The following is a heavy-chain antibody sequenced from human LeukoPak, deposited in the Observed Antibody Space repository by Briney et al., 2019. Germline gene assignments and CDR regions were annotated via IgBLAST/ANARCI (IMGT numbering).Heavy chain of an antibody. CDR3: ATEVVSAILGGPGKDYFDY. Sequence: GGSLRLSCAASGFTFSNTWMNWVRQAPGKGLEWVSYISSSGSTIYYADSVKGRFTISRDNAKNSLYLQMNSLRAEDTAVYYCATEVVSAILGGPGKDYFDYWGQGTLVTVSS. D-gene: IGHD2-21*01. V-gene: IGHV3-48*04. CDR1: GFTFSNTW. J-gene: IGHJ4*02. CDR2: ISSSGSTI.